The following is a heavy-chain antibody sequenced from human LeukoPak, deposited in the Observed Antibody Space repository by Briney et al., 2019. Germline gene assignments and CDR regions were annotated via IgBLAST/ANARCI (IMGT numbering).Heavy chain of an antibody. D-gene: IGHD3-16*02. Sequence: GGSLRLSCAASGFTFSSYSMNWVRQAPGKGLEWVSYISSSSSTIYYADSVKGRFTISRDNAKNSLYLQMNSLRAEDTAVYYCARDLMITFGGVIRPNAFDIWGQGTMVTVSS. J-gene: IGHJ3*02. CDR1: GFTFSSYS. CDR3: ARDLMITFGGVIRPNAFDI. CDR2: ISSSSSTI. V-gene: IGHV3-48*01.